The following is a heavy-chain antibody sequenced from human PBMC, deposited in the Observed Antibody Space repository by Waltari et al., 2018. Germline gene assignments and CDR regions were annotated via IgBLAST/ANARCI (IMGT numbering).Heavy chain of an antibody. V-gene: IGHV4-59*01. D-gene: IGHD2-2*01. Sequence: QVQLQESGPGLVKPSETLSLTCTVSGGSISSYYWSWIRQPPGKGLDWIGYIYYSGSTNYNPSHKSRVTIAVDTYKNQCSLKLSSVTAADTAVYYCALCSTSCYATYYYGMDVWGQGTTVTVSS. CDR3: ALCSTSCYATYYYGMDV. CDR1: GGSISSYY. CDR2: IYYSGST. J-gene: IGHJ6*02.